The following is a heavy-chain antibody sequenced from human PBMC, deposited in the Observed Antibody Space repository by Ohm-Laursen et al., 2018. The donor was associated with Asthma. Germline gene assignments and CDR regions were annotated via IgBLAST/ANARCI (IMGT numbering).Heavy chain of an antibody. V-gene: IGHV3-48*01. CDR1: GFSFSSYS. Sequence: SLRLSCSASGFSFSSYSMNWVRQAPGKGLEWVSYISSSSRTIHYADSVKGRFTISRDNAKNSLYLQMNSLRAEDTAVYYCARDSFSGSYFVDNWGQGTLVTVSS. CDR3: ARDSFSGSYFVDN. CDR2: ISSSSRTI. J-gene: IGHJ4*02. D-gene: IGHD1-26*01.